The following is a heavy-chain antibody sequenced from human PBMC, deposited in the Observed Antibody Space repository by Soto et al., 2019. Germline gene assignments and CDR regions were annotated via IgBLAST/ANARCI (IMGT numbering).Heavy chain of an antibody. D-gene: IGHD1-1*01. Sequence: EVQLVESGGTWVYPGGSLRLSCAVTDFIVGRNFMTWVRQAPGKGPESVAIIYSGGNTHHADSVKGRFTISRDTSKNTLHLQMNSPRVEDSALYYCASGFCRGGTCNRHLESWGQGTQVTVSS. CDR2: IYSGGNT. CDR3: ASGFCRGGTCNRHLES. CDR1: DFIVGRNF. V-gene: IGHV3-66*01. J-gene: IGHJ5*02.